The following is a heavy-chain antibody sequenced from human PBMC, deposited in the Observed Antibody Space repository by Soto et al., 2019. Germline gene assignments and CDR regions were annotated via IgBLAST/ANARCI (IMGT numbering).Heavy chain of an antibody. Sequence: GGSLRLSCAASGFTFSSYAMGWVRQAPGKGLEWVSVITGSGDTIYYADSVKGRFTISRDNSKNTLYLQMNSLRPEDAAVYYCAKLLLWSRDFFDHWGQGALVTVSS. CDR3: AKLLLWSRDFFDH. CDR1: GFTFSSYA. J-gene: IGHJ4*02. V-gene: IGHV3-23*01. CDR2: ITGSGDTI. D-gene: IGHD3-10*01.